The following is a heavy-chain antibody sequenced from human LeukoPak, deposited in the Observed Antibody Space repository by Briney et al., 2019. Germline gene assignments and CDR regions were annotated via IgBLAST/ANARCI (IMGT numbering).Heavy chain of an antibody. Sequence: GGSLRLSCAASGFTVSSNYMSWVRQAPGKGLEWVSVIYSGGSTYYADSVKGRFTISRDNSKNTLYLQMNSLKTEDTAVYYCATGGQVGATQPFDYWGQGTLVTVSS. CDR1: GFTVSSNY. D-gene: IGHD1-26*01. CDR2: IYSGGST. V-gene: IGHV3-53*01. J-gene: IGHJ4*02. CDR3: ATGGQVGATQPFDY.